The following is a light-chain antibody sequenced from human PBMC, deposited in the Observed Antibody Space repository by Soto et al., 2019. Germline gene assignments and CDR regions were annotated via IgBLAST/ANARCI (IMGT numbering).Light chain of an antibody. CDR3: QQYNNWPPIT. CDR2: DAS. Sequence: EIVMTQSPATLSVSAGERATLSCRARQGVRSNLAWYQQKPGQAPRLLIYDASTRATGIPARFSGSGSGTEFILTISSLQSEDFGVYYCQQYNNWPPITFGQGTRLEIK. V-gene: IGKV3D-15*01. J-gene: IGKJ5*01. CDR1: QGVRSN.